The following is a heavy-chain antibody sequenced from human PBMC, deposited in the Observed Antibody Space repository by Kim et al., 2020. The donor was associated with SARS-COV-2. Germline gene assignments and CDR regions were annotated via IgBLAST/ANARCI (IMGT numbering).Heavy chain of an antibody. CDR3: ARVRTAGTEDY. CDR2: IYHSGST. D-gene: IGHD6-13*01. J-gene: IGHJ4*02. CDR1: GYSISSGYY. V-gene: IGHV4-38-2*02. Sequence: SETLSLTCTVSGYSISSGYYWGWIRQPPGKGLEWIGSIYHSGSTYYNPSLESRVTISVDTSKNQFSLKLNSVTAADTAVYYCARVRTAGTEDYWGQGTLV.